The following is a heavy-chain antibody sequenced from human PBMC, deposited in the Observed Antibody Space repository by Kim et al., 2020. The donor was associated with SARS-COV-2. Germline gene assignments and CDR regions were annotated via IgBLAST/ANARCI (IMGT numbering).Heavy chain of an antibody. D-gene: IGHD6-19*01. J-gene: IGHJ4*02. Sequence: GGSLRLSCAASGFTFYNFAIHWVRLAPGKGLEWVSGISETGTNTFYADSVKGRFTISRDNSKNTLYLQMNSLTAEDTAIYYCAKDREGSGGWAKFDQWGQGTLVTVSS. V-gene: IGHV3-23*01. CDR3: AKDREGSGGWAKFDQ. CDR2: ISETGTNT. CDR1: GFTFYNFA.